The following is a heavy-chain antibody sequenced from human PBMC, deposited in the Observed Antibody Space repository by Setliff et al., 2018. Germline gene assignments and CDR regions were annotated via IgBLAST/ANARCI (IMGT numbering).Heavy chain of an antibody. Sequence: SETLSLTCAVYGASFSGTYCSWIRQSPGKGLEWIGEINHTGSPNWIGEINHSGSPNYNPSLKSRVTMSVDTSKNQFSLKLTSVTAADTAVYYCRVWVDMIEVDSWAQGPLVTVSS. CDR1: GASFSGTY. J-gene: IGHJ4*02. D-gene: IGHD3-22*01. CDR2: INHSGSP. CDR3: RVWVDMIEVDS. V-gene: IGHV4-34*01.